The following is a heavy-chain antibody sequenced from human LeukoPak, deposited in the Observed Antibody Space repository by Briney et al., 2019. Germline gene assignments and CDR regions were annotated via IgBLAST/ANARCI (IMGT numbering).Heavy chain of an antibody. CDR2: IIPIFGTA. Sequence: GASVKVSCKASGGTFSSYAISWVRQAPGQGLEWMGGIIPIFGTANYAQKFQGRVTITTDESTSTAYMELSSLRSEDTAVYYCARVNYDFWSGPEDYWGQGTLVTVSS. J-gene: IGHJ4*02. D-gene: IGHD3-3*01. CDR3: ARVNYDFWSGPEDY. CDR1: GGTFSSYA. V-gene: IGHV1-69*05.